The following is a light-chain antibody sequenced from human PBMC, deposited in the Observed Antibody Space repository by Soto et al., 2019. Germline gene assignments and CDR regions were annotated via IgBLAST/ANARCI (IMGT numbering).Light chain of an antibody. CDR3: SSYTSSSTPVV. Sequence: QSVLTQPASVSGSPGQSITISCTGTSSDVGGYNYVSWYQQHPGKAPKLMIYEFSNRPSGVSNRFSGSKSGNTASLTISGLQAEDEADYYCSSYTSSSTPVVFGSGTRVTVL. CDR1: SSDVGGYNY. V-gene: IGLV2-14*01. J-gene: IGLJ2*01. CDR2: EFS.